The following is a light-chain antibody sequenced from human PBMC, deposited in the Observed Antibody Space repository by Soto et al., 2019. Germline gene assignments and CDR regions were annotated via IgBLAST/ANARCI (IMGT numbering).Light chain of an antibody. J-gene: IGKJ5*01. CDR2: DAS. CDR1: QSVSNY. V-gene: IGKV3-11*01. Sequence: EIVLTQSPAHLSLSPGERATLSCRASQSVSNYLAWYQQKPGQAPRLLIYDASNRATDIPARFSGSGSGTDFTLTISSLEPEDFAVYYCQQRSNWPPFTFGQGTLLEIK. CDR3: QQRSNWPPFT.